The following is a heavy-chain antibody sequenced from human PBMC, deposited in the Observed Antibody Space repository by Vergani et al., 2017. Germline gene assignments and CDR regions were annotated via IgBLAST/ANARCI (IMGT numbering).Heavy chain of an antibody. CDR3: ARDYYDSSGCFDY. CDR2: IISSSSYI. D-gene: IGHD3-22*01. CDR1: GFTFSSYS. V-gene: IGHV3-21*01. Sequence: EVQLVESGGGLVKPGGSLRLSCAASGFTFSSYSMNWVRQAPGEGLGWFSSIISSSSYIYYADSVKGRFTISRDNAKNSLYLQMNSLRAEDTAVYYCARDYYDSSGCFDYWGQGTLVTVSS. J-gene: IGHJ4*02.